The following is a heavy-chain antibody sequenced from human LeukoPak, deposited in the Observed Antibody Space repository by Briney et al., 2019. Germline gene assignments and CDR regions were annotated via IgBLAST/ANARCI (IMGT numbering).Heavy chain of an antibody. D-gene: IGHD4-23*01. CDR1: GFTFSSYS. CDR3: ARVSVAIYYYYYMDV. Sequence: GGSLRLSCAASGFTFSSYSMNWVRQAPGKGLEWVSSISSSSSYIYYADSVKGRFTISRDNAKNSLYLQMNSLRAEDTAVYYCARVSVAIYYYYYMDVWGKGTTVTVSS. J-gene: IGHJ6*03. CDR2: ISSSSSYI. V-gene: IGHV3-21*01.